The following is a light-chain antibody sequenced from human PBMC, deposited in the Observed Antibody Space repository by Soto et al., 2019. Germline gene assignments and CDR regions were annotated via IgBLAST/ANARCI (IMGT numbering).Light chain of an antibody. V-gene: IGKV3D-15*01. CDR1: QSISRT. CDR3: QQYNNWPLT. CDR2: DAS. J-gene: IGKJ4*01. Sequence: EIVLTQSPATLSVSPGERATLSCRASQSISRTLAWYQQRPGQSPRLLIYDASIRATGFPARFSGSGSGTEFTLTISSLQSEDFAVYYCQQYNNWPLTFGVGTTVEIK.